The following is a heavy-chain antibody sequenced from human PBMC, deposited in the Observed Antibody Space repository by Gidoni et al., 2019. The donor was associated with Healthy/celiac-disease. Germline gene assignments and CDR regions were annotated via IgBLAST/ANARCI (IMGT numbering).Heavy chain of an antibody. CDR1: GFTFSSYA. CDR2: ISGSGGST. CDR3: AKSTRKGYDSPGDY. Sequence: EVQLLESGGGLVQPGGSLRLSCAASGFTFSSYAMSWVRQAPGKGLEWVSAISGSGGSTYYADSVKGRFTISRDNSKNTLYLQTNSLRAEDTAVYYCAKSTRKGYDSPGDYWGQGTLVTVSS. D-gene: IGHD5-12*01. J-gene: IGHJ4*02. V-gene: IGHV3-23*01.